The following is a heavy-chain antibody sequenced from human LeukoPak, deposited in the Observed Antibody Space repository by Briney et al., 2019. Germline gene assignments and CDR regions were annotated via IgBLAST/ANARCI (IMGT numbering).Heavy chain of an antibody. CDR2: INHSGST. Sequence: SETLSLTCAVYGGSFSVYYWSWIRQPPGKGLEWIGEINHSGSTNYNPSLKSRVTISVDTSKNQFSLKLSSVTAADTAVYYCARGRYQAIFGVVTIPPRDAFDIWGQGTMVTVSS. D-gene: IGHD3-3*01. V-gene: IGHV4-34*01. J-gene: IGHJ3*02. CDR3: ARGRYQAIFGVVTIPPRDAFDI. CDR1: GGSFSVYY.